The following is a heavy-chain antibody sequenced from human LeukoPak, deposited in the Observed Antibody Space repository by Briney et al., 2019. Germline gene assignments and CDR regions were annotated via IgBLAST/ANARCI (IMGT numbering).Heavy chain of an antibody. CDR3: AKDPVLLWFGEPSSYFDY. CDR2: ISGSGGST. CDR1: GFTFSSYA. Sequence: GGSLRLSCAASGFTFSSYAMSWVRQAPGKGLEWVPAISGSGGSTYYADSVKGRFTISRDNSKNTLYLQMNSLRAEDTAVYYCAKDPVLLWFGEPSSYFDYWGQGTLVTVSS. V-gene: IGHV3-23*01. D-gene: IGHD3-10*01. J-gene: IGHJ4*02.